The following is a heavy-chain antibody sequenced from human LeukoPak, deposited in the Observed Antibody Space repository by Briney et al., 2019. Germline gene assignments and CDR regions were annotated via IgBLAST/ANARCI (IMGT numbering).Heavy chain of an antibody. J-gene: IGHJ4*02. CDR3: ARGRNTDSSGYYYVRHDDY. CDR1: GVSFSGYY. Sequence: KSSETLSLTCAVYGVSFSGYYWSWIRQPPGKGLEWIGEINHSGSTNYNPSLKSRVTISVDTSKNQFSLKLSSVTAADTAVYYCARGRNTDSSGYYYVRHDDYWGQGTLVTVSS. D-gene: IGHD3-22*01. CDR2: INHSGST. V-gene: IGHV4-34*01.